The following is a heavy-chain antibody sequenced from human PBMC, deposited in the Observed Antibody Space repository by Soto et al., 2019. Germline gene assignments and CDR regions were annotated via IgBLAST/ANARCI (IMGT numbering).Heavy chain of an antibody. D-gene: IGHD2-21*01. V-gene: IGHV3-15*01. Sequence: EVQLVESGGDLVKPGGSLRLSCAGSGFIFSDAWMNWIRQAPGKGLEWVGRVKSETHGGTTEYAAPVKGRFTISRDDSQNTVFLQMNSLKIEDTAVYRCATGGYYPDYWGQGTLVTVSS. J-gene: IGHJ4*02. CDR1: GFIFSDAW. CDR3: ATGGYYPDY. CDR2: VKSETHGGTT.